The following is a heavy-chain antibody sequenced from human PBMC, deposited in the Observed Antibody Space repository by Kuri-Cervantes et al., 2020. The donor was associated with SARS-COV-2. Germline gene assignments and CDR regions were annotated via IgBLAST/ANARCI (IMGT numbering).Heavy chain of an antibody. Sequence: GESLKISCAASGFTFSSYGMHWVRQAPGKGLEWVAFIRYDGSNKYYADSVKGRFTISRDSSKNTLYLQMNSLTAEDTVVYYCAGTKRGKTYFDYWGQGTLVTVSS. V-gene: IGHV3-30*02. CDR2: IRYDGSNK. CDR1: GFTFSSYG. J-gene: IGHJ4*02. D-gene: IGHD1-7*01. CDR3: AGTKRGKTYFDY.